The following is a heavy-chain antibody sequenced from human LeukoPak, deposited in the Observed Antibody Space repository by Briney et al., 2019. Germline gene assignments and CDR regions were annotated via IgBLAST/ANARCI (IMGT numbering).Heavy chain of an antibody. J-gene: IGHJ5*02. CDR2: IYHSGST. Sequence: GSLRLSCAASGFTFSNAWMSWVRQPPGKGLEWIGEIYHSGSTNYNPSLKSRVTISVDKSKNQFSLKLSSVTAADTAVYYCARGGYWFDPWGQGILVTVSS. V-gene: IGHV4-4*02. CDR3: ARGGYWFDP. D-gene: IGHD3-10*01. CDR1: GFTFSNAW.